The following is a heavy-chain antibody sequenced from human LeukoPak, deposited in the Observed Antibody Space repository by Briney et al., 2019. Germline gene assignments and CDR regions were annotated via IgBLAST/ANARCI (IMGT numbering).Heavy chain of an antibody. Sequence: SETLSLTCAVYGGSFSGYYWSWIRQPPGKGLEWIGEINHSGSTNYNPSLKSRVTISVDTSKNQFSLKLSSVTAADTAVYYCARAKYYGSGSYYNEGYWFDPWGQGTLVTVSS. V-gene: IGHV4-34*01. CDR2: INHSGST. J-gene: IGHJ5*02. CDR1: GGSFSGYY. CDR3: ARAKYYGSGSYYNEGYWFDP. D-gene: IGHD3-10*01.